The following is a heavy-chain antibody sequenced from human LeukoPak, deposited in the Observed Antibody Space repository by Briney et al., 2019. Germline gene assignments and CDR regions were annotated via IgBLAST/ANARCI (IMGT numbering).Heavy chain of an antibody. Sequence: AASVKVSCKASGYTFTGYYMHWVRQAPGQGLEWMGWINPNSGGTNYAQKFQGRVTMTRDTSISTAYMELSRLRSDDTAVYYCARVRPGDYYDSSGYWGWFDPWGQGTLVTVSS. CDR2: INPNSGGT. J-gene: IGHJ5*02. CDR1: GYTFTGYY. D-gene: IGHD3-22*01. V-gene: IGHV1-2*02. CDR3: ARVRPGDYYDSSGYWGWFDP.